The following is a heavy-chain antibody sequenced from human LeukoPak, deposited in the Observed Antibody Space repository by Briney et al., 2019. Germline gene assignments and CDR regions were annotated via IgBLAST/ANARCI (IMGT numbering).Heavy chain of an antibody. J-gene: IGHJ4*02. CDR3: ARDLLAVAGYDY. V-gene: IGHV3-20*04. D-gene: IGHD6-19*01. CDR2: VNWNGGST. Sequence: PGGSLRLSCAASGFTFDDYGMSWVRQAPGKGLEWVSGVNWNGGSTGYADSVKGRFTISRDNAKNSLYLQMNSLRAEDTAVYCCARDLLAVAGYDYWGQGTLVTVSS. CDR1: GFTFDDYG.